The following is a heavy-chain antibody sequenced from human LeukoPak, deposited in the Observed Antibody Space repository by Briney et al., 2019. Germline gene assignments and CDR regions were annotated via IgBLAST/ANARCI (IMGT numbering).Heavy chain of an antibody. J-gene: IGHJ4*02. CDR2: INWNGGST. V-gene: IGHV3-20*04. Sequence: GGSLRLACAVSGFTFDEYGMSWVRQAPGKGMGWVSGINWNGGSTGYVDSVKGRFTISKDNAKNSLHLQMNSLRAEDTALYYCARDISSGWYFDYWGQGTLVTVSS. CDR3: ARDISSGWYFDY. D-gene: IGHD6-19*01. CDR1: GFTFDEYG.